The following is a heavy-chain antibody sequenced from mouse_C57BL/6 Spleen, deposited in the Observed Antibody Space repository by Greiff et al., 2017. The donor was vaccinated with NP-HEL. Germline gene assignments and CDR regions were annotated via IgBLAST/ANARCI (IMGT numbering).Heavy chain of an antibody. CDR1: GFTFSDYY. CDR2: INYDGSST. D-gene: IGHD3-2*02. J-gene: IGHJ4*01. Sequence: DVMLVESEGGLVQPGSSMKLSCTASGFTFSDYYMAWVRQVPEKGLEWVANINYDGSSTYYLDSLKSRFIISRDNAKNILYLQMSSLKSEDTATYYCARESSGYDYAMDYWGQGTSVTVSS. V-gene: IGHV5-16*01. CDR3: ARESSGYDYAMDY.